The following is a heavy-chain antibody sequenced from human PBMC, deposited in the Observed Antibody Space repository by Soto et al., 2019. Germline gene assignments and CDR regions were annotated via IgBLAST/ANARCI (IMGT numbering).Heavy chain of an antibody. CDR1: GFTFSSYG. J-gene: IGHJ5*02. D-gene: IGHD3-9*01. Sequence: QVQLVESGGGVVQPGRSLRLSCAASGFTFSSYGMHWVRQAPGKGLEWVAVISYDGSNKYYADSVKGRFTISRDNSKNTLYLHMNSLRAEDTAVYYCAKDYVAYDILTGYFAPWGQGTLVTVSS. CDR3: AKDYVAYDILTGYFAP. CDR2: ISYDGSNK. V-gene: IGHV3-30*18.